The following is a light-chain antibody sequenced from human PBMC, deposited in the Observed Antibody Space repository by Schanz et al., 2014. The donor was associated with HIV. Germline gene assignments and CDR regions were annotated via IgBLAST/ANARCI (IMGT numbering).Light chain of an antibody. CDR3: SSYSSESSPYV. J-gene: IGLJ1*01. V-gene: IGLV2-14*01. CDR2: DVS. CDR1: NSDIGGFNF. Sequence: QSALTQPAFVSGSPGQSITISCTGTNSDIGGFNFVSWYRQHPGKAPNLMIYDVSHRPSGISSRFSGSKSGNTASLTVSGLQAEDEADYYCSSYSSESSPYVFGTGTKLTVL.